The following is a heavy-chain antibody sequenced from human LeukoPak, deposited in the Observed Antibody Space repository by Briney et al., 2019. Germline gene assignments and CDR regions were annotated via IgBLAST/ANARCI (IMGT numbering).Heavy chain of an antibody. CDR3: AKLWGGYSGYDYIDY. D-gene: IGHD5-12*01. J-gene: IGHJ4*02. CDR2: IIPIFGTA. Sequence: SVRVSCKASGGTFSSYAISWVRQAPGQGLEWMGGIIPIFGTANYAQKFQGRVTITADESTSTAYMELSSLRSEDTAVYYCAKLWGGYSGYDYIDYWGQGTLVTVSS. CDR1: GGTFSSYA. V-gene: IGHV1-69*13.